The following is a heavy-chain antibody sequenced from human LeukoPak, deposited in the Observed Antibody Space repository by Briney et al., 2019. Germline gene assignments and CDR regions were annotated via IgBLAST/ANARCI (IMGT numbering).Heavy chain of an antibody. CDR2: LSGSGDFT. CDR3: VKDYYYASGSYKYFQH. Sequence: SGGSLRLSCAASGFTFSSYAMSWVRQAPGKGLQWVSTLSGSGDFTYYADSVKGRFSISRDNSKNTLYLQMNSLRAEDTAAYFCVKDYYYASGSYKYFQHWGQGTLVTVSS. D-gene: IGHD3-10*01. V-gene: IGHV3-23*01. CDR1: GFTFSSYA. J-gene: IGHJ1*01.